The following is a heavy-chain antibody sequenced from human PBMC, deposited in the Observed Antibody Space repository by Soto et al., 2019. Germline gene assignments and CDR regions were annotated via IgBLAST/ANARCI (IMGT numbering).Heavy chain of an antibody. CDR1: GFTFSSYG. D-gene: IGHD3-16*01. J-gene: IGHJ4*02. CDR3: AKDLNDYVWGKGYYFDY. V-gene: IGHV3-30*18. CDR2: ISYDGSNK. Sequence: GGSLRLSCAASGFTFSSYGMHWVRQAPGKGLEWVAVISYDGSNKYYADSVKGRFTISRDNSKNTLYLQMNSLRAEDTAVYYCAKDLNDYVWGKGYYFDYWGQGTLVTVSS.